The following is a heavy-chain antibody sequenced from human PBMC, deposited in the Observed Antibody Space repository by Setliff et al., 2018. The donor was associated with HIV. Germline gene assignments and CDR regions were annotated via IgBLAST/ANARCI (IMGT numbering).Heavy chain of an antibody. D-gene: IGHD1-26*01. V-gene: IGHV3-30*01. CDR3: ARDRVEAERGAFDI. CDR1: GFTFSSYS. CDR2: ISHDGNNK. Sequence: GSLRLSCEASGFTFSSYSFHWVRQAPGKGLEWVTLISHDGNNKFYAPSVKGRFTISRDNSKDTVSLQMTSLTSEDTAMYYCARDRVEAERGAFDIWGQGTMVTGSS. J-gene: IGHJ3*02.